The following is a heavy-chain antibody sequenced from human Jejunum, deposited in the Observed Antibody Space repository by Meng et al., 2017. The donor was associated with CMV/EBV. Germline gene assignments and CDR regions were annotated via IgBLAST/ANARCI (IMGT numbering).Heavy chain of an antibody. CDR3: ARLPWRYYFDN. Sequence: VSGGSSSSRSDDGGGVRQPPGKGLEWIASIYYNGNTYYNPSLKSRVTISVDTSRNRFSLKLTSVTAADTAVYYCARLPWRYYFDNWGQGTLVTVSS. V-gene: IGHV4-39*07. CDR2: IYYNGNT. D-gene: IGHD1-1*01. CDR1: GGSSSSRSDD. J-gene: IGHJ4*02.